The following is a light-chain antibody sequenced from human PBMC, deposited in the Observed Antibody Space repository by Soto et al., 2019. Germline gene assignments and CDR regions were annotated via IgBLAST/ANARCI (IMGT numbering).Light chain of an antibody. V-gene: IGKV1-5*03. J-gene: IGKJ1*01. CDR1: QSINKW. Sequence: DILLTQSPSTLSASVGDRVTISCRASQSINKWLAWYQHKPGKAPNLLIYEVSTLHSGVPSRFSGSGSGTEFTLTISSLRPDDFATYYCQHYSGDRATFGQWTKVDIK. CDR2: EVS. CDR3: QHYSGDRAT.